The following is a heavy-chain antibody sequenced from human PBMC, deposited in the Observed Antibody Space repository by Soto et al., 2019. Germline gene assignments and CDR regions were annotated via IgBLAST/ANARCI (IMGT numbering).Heavy chain of an antibody. Sequence: LETLSLTCTVSGGSISSGGYYWSWIRQPPGKGLEWIGYIYYSGSTNCNPSLKGRVTISVDTSKNQFSLKLSSVTAADTAVYYCARGIQSIVVARENWFDPWGQGTLVTVSS. D-gene: IGHD2-2*01. CDR2: IYYSGST. CDR3: ARGIQSIVVARENWFDP. CDR1: GGSISSGGYY. V-gene: IGHV4-61*08. J-gene: IGHJ5*02.